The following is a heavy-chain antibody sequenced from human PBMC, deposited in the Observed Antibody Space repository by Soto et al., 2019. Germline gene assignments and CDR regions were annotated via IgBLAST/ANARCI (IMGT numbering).Heavy chain of an antibody. CDR3: AREFQYYDFWSEFNWFDP. J-gene: IGHJ5*02. Sequence: QVPLVQSGSELKKPGASVKVSCKASGYTFTSYAMNWVRQAPGQGLEWMGWINTNTGNPTYAQGFTGRFVFSLDTSVSTAYLQICRLKAEDTAVYYCAREFQYYDFWSEFNWFDPWGQGTLVTVSS. V-gene: IGHV7-4-1*01. D-gene: IGHD3-3*01. CDR2: INTNTGNP. CDR1: GYTFTSYA.